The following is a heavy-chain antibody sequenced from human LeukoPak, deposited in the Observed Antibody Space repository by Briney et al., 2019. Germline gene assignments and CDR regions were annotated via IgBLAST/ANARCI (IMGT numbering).Heavy chain of an antibody. D-gene: IGHD5-12*01. CDR3: ARRGSVSSGYGFDY. J-gene: IGHJ4*02. V-gene: IGHV4-59*08. Sequence: SETLSLTCTVSGGSISSYYWSWIRQPPGKGLEWIGYIYYSGSTNYNPSLKSRVTISVDTSKNQSSLKLSSVTAADTAVYYCARRGSVSSGYGFDYWGQGTLVTVSS. CDR1: GGSISSYY. CDR2: IYYSGST.